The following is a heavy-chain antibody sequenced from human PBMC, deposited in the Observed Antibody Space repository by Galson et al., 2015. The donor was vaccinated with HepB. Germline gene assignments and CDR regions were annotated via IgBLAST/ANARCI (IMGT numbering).Heavy chain of an antibody. J-gene: IGHJ4*02. CDR2: ISGSGGST. Sequence: SLRLSCAASGFIFSNYAMTWVRQAPEKGLEWVSGISGSGGSTDYADSVKGRFTISRDNSKNTLYLQMSSLRAEDTAIYYCARASREKRLRSPTTYYFDYWGQGILVTVSS. V-gene: IGHV3-23*01. D-gene: IGHD3-3*01. CDR3: ARASREKRLRSPTTYYFDY. CDR1: GFIFSNYA.